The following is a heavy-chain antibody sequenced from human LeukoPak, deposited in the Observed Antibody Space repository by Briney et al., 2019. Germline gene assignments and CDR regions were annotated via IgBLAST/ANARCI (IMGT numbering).Heavy chain of an antibody. J-gene: IGHJ6*02. Sequence: PSETLSLTCAVSGGSISSDGYSWNWIRQPPGKGLEWIGYIYHSGSTYYNPSLKGRATITVNRTKNQFSLKLSSVTAADTAVYYCARGGYYYGMDVWGQGTTVTVSS. D-gene: IGHD3-16*01. CDR1: GGSISSDGYS. CDR2: IYHSGST. CDR3: ARGGYYYGMDV. V-gene: IGHV4-30-2*01.